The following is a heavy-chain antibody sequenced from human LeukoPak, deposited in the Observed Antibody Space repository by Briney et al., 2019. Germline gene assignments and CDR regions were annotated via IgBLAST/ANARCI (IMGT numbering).Heavy chain of an antibody. CDR1: GYTFTSYD. D-gene: IGHD3-22*01. CDR3: ASSLYYDSSGLNLDY. Sequence: ASVKVSCKASGYTFTSYDINWVRQAPGQGLGWMGWMNPNSGNTGYAQKFQGRVTMTRNTSISTAYMELSSLRSEDTAVYYCASSLYYDSSGLNLDYWGQGTLVTVSS. CDR2: MNPNSGNT. V-gene: IGHV1-8*01. J-gene: IGHJ4*02.